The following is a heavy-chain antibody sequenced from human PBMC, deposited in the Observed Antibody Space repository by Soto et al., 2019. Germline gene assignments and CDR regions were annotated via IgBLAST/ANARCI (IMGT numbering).Heavy chain of an antibody. Sequence: QVQLQESGPGLVKPSGTLSLTCAVSSGSVFSSNWWSWVRLPPGKGLEWIGETRNSGGANYNPSLKSRVTITVDRSRNHIFLELSSVTAADTAVYHCASHLVMAGTRGFDHWGLGTLVTVSS. CDR3: ASHLVMAGTRGFDH. CDR1: SGSVFSSNW. J-gene: IGHJ4*02. CDR2: TRNSGGA. V-gene: IGHV4-4*02. D-gene: IGHD6-19*01.